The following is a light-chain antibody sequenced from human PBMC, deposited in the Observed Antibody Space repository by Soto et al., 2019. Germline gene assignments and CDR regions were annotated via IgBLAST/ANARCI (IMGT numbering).Light chain of an antibody. Sequence: DIQMTQSPSTLSASVGDRFTITCRASQSISSWLAWYQQKPGKAPNLLIYDASSLESGVPSRFSGSGSGTEFTLTISSLQPDDFATYYCQHYNSYSEAFGQGTKVDI. J-gene: IGKJ1*01. CDR2: DAS. V-gene: IGKV1-5*01. CDR1: QSISSW. CDR3: QHYNSYSEA.